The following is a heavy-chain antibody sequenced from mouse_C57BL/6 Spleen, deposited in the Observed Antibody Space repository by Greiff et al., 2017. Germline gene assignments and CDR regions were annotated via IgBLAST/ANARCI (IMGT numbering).Heavy chain of an antibody. D-gene: IGHD2-2*01. Sequence: VQLKQSGPELVKPGASVKIPCKASGYTFTDYNMDWVKQSPGKSLEWIGDINPNNGGTIYNQKFKGKATLTVDKSSSTAYMELRSLTSEDTAFYYCAADGYDNGWFAYWGQGTLVTVSA. CDR1: GYTFTDYN. CDR2: INPNNGGT. J-gene: IGHJ3*01. V-gene: IGHV1-18*01. CDR3: AADGYDNGWFAY.